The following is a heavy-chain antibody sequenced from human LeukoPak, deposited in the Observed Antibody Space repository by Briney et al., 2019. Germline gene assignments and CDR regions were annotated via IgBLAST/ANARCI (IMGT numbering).Heavy chain of an antibody. V-gene: IGHV3-30*02. CDR3: AREGGRAVPGRFDQ. CDR1: GINFRSSG. CDR2: IQNDGSDK. Sequence: GGSLRLSCAVSGINFRSSGMHWVRQAPGKGMEWVTFIQNDGSDKYYAASVKGRFTISRDNSKNTVYLHMASLRADDTALYYCAREGGRAVPGRFDQWGQGTLVTVSS. J-gene: IGHJ4*02. D-gene: IGHD6-13*01.